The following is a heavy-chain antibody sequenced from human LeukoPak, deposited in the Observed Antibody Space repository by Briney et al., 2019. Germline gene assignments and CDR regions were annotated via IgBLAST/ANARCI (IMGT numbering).Heavy chain of an antibody. CDR2: INWNGGSA. D-gene: IGHD3-22*01. J-gene: IGHJ4*02. CDR3: ARGLSRDCYERSVQAEFDY. V-gene: IGHV3-20*04. CDR1: GFTFDDYR. Sequence: GGSLRLSCAASGFTFDDYRLSWVRQGPGKGLEWVSVINWNGGSAGYADSVKGRFTISRDNAKNSLYLQMNSLRAEDTALYYCARGLSRDCYERSVQAEFDYWGQGTLVSVSS.